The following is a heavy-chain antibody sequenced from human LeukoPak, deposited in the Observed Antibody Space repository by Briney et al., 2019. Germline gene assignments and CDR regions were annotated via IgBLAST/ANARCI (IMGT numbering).Heavy chain of an antibody. CDR2: ISSSSSTI. CDR3: ARDLSVWSGSHRGY. J-gene: IGHJ4*02. V-gene: IGHV3-48*02. Sequence: PGGSLRLSCAASGFTFCSYSMNWVRQAPGQGLERVSYISSSSSTIYYADSVKGRFTISRDNAKNSLYLQMNSLRDEDTAVYYCARDLSVWSGSHRGYWGQGTLVTVSS. D-gene: IGHD3-3*01. CDR1: GFTFCSYS.